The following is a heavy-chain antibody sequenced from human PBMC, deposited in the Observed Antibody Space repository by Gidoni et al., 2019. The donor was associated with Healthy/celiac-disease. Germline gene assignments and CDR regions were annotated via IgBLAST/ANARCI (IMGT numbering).Heavy chain of an antibody. J-gene: IGHJ5*02. CDR2: MNPTSGNT. CDR1: GYTFTSYD. Sequence: QVQLVQSGTEVKKPGASVKVSCKGSGYTFTSYDINWVRPATGQGLEWLGWMNPTSGNTGYAQKFQGRVTRTRNTSISTAYMELSILRSEDTAVYYCARGPIIGWFDPWGQGTLVPVSS. D-gene: IGHD1-20*01. CDR3: ARGPIIGWFDP. V-gene: IGHV1-8*01.